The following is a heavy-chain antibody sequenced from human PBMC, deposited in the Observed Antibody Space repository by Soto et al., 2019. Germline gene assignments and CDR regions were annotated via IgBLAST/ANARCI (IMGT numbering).Heavy chain of an antibody. CDR1: GGTFSSYA. Sequence: SVKVSCKASGGTFSSYAISWVRQAPGQGLEWMGGIIPIFGTANYAQKFQGRVTITADESTSTAYMELSSLRSEDTAVYYCARDGGYSGYDYYYYYGMDVWGQGTTVTVSS. V-gene: IGHV1-69*13. J-gene: IGHJ6*02. CDR3: ARDGGYSGYDYYYYYGMDV. CDR2: IIPIFGTA. D-gene: IGHD5-12*01.